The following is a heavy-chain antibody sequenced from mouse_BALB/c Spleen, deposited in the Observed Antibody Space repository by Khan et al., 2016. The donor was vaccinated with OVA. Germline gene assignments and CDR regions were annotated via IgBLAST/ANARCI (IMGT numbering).Heavy chain of an antibody. J-gene: IGHJ1*01. CDR3: TRDGNYAHWYFDV. CDR1: GFSFSTYT. Sequence: EVELVESGGGLVKPGGSLKLSCAASGFSFSTYTMSWVRQTPEKRLEWVATISSGSTYTYYPDSVRGRFTISRDNAKNTLYLQMSSLKSEDTAMYYVTRDGNYAHWYFDVWGAGTTVTVSS. V-gene: IGHV5-6-4*01. CDR2: ISSGSTYT. D-gene: IGHD2-1*01.